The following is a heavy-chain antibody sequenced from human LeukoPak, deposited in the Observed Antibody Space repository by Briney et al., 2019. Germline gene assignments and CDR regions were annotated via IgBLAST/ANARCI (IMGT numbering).Heavy chain of an antibody. CDR3: ARVGSYCSGGSCYSRDYYFDY. Sequence: ASVKVSCKASGYTFTSYGISWVRQAPGQGLEWMGGIIPIFGTANYAQKFQGRVTITADESTSTAYMELSSLRSEDTAVYYCARVGSYCSGGSCYSRDYYFDYWGQGTLVTVSS. J-gene: IGHJ4*02. CDR1: GYTFTSYG. CDR2: IIPIFGTA. V-gene: IGHV1-69*13. D-gene: IGHD2-15*01.